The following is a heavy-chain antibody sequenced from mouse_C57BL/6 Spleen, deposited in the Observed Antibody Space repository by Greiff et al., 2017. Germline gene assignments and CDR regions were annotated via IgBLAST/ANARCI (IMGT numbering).Heavy chain of an antibody. CDR2: IHPNSGST. V-gene: IGHV1-64*01. CDR1: GYPFTSYW. D-gene: IGHD1-1*01. J-gene: IGHJ3*01. Sequence: VQLQQPGAELVKPGASVKLSCKASGYPFTSYWMHWVKQRPGQGLEWIGMIHPNSGSTNYNEKFKSKATLTVDKSSSTAYMPLSSLTSEDSAVYYCATTVVAKFAYWGQGTLVTVSA. CDR3: ATTVVAKFAY.